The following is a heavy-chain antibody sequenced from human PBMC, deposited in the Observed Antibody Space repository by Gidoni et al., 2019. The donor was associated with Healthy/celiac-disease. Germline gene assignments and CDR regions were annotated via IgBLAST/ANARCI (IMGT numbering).Heavy chain of an antibody. CDR1: GGSISSSSYY. Sequence: QLQLQESGPGLVTPSETLSLTCTVSGGSISSSSYYWGWIRQPPGKGLEWIGSIYYSGSTYYNPSLKSRVTISVDTSKNQFSLKLSSVTAADTAVYYCARLTGDSGRPLGRFDYWGQGTLVTVSS. V-gene: IGHV4-39*01. J-gene: IGHJ4*02. D-gene: IGHD1-26*01. CDR3: ARLTGDSGRPLGRFDY. CDR2: IYYSGST.